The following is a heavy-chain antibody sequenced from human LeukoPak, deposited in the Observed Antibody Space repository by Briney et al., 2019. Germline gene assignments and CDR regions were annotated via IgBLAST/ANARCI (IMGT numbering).Heavy chain of an antibody. V-gene: IGHV3-7*01. CDR3: TINEH. Sequence: GGSLRLSCAASGITFRGYWTSWVRQAPGKGLEWVANTNEHGSEKYYVDSVKGRFTISRDNAKNPLYLQMNSLRAEDTAIYYCTINEHWGQGTLVSVSS. J-gene: IGHJ1*01. CDR1: GITFRGYW. D-gene: IGHD5-24*01. CDR2: TNEHGSEK.